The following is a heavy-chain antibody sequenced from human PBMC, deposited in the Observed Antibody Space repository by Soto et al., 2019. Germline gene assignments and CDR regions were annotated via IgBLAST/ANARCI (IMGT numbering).Heavy chain of an antibody. D-gene: IGHD2-15*01. CDR1: GHSMSGDVC. J-gene: IGHJ4*02. Sequence: QVQLRESGPGLVKPSDTLSLTCFFSGHSMSGDVCLGCIRHPPGRGLEWIGYTKSTVSPHFHPSLASRVRMAVDTSRNQLSLKLSSVTAGDTAVYYCARKIGGNAPFDDWGQGTLVTVSA. CDR3: ARKIGGNAPFDD. CDR2: TKSTVSP. V-gene: IGHV4-28*01.